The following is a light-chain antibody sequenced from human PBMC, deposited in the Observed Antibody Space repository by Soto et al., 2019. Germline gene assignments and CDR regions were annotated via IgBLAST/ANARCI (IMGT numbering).Light chain of an antibody. J-gene: IGLJ1*01. V-gene: IGLV2-14*03. CDR3: SSFTGPTPLDV. CDR2: GVS. Sequence: QSALTQPASVSGSPGQSVTISCTGTSSDVGAYKYVSWYQKHPGKAPKLMIYGVSNRPSGISNRFSGSKSGNTAFLTISGLQPEDEADYYCSSFTGPTPLDVFGTGTKVTV. CDR1: SSDVGAYKY.